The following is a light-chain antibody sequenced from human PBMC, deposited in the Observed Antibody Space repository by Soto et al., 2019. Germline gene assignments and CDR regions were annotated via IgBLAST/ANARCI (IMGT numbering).Light chain of an antibody. V-gene: IGKV3-15*01. CDR2: GAS. Sequence: EIAMAQSPATLSVSPGERATLSCRTSESVATDLAWYQQKPGQAPRLLIYGASTRATGIPARFSGSGSGTEFTLTISSLQSEDFAVYYCQQRSNWPPITFGQGTRLE. CDR3: QQRSNWPPIT. J-gene: IGKJ5*01. CDR1: ESVATD.